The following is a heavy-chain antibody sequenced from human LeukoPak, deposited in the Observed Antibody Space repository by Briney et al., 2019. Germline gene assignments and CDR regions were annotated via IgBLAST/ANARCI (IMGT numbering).Heavy chain of an antibody. V-gene: IGHV1-18*01. CDR3: ARVAVRGVIIGYLQH. J-gene: IGHJ1*01. CDR2: ISAYNGNT. D-gene: IGHD3-10*01. CDR1: GYTFTSYG. Sequence: GASVKVSCKASGYTFTSYGISWVRQAPGQGLEWMGWISAYNGNTNYAQKLQGRVTMTTDTSTSTAYMELRSLRSDDTAVYYCARVAVRGVIIGYLQHWGQGTLVTVSS.